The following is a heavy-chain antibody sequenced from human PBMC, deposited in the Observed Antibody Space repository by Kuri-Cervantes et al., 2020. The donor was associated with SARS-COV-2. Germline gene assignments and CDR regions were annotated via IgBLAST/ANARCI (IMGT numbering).Heavy chain of an antibody. CDR2: IIPIFGTA. Sequence: SVKVSCKASGGTFSSYAISWVRQAPGQGLEWMGGIIPIFGTANYAQKFQGRVTITADKSTSTAYMELSSLRSDDTAVYYCAAGIVGDTHAFDIWGQGTMVTVSS. V-gene: IGHV1-69*06. D-gene: IGHD1-26*01. CDR3: AAGIVGDTHAFDI. J-gene: IGHJ3*02. CDR1: GGTFSSYA.